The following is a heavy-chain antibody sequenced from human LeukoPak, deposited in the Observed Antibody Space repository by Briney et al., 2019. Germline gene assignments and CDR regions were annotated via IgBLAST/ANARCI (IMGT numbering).Heavy chain of an antibody. Sequence: SETLSLTCAVSGGSFSGYYFNWIRQPPGKGLEWIGEINHRGGTKYNPSLKSRVTISLDTSKTQFSLNLTSVTAADTAVYYCARPRLPMVRETPRYWGQGTLVTVS. J-gene: IGHJ4*02. D-gene: IGHD3-10*01. CDR1: GGSFSGYY. CDR3: ARPRLPMVRETPRY. CDR2: INHRGGT. V-gene: IGHV4-34*01.